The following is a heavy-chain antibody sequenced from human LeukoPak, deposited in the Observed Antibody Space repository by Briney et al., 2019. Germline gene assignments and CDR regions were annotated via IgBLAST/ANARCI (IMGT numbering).Heavy chain of an antibody. J-gene: IGHJ4*02. CDR1: GGSMSSSRYY. V-gene: IGHV4-39*07. CDR3: ARDRNYYDSSGYYFAN. CDR2: MYYTGST. Sequence: PSETLSLTCTVSGGSMSSSRYYWGWIRQPPGKGLEWIGSMYYTGSTYYNPSVKSRITISADTSKNQFSLKLNSVTAADTAVYYCARDRNYYDSSGYYFANWGQGTLVTVSS. D-gene: IGHD3-22*01.